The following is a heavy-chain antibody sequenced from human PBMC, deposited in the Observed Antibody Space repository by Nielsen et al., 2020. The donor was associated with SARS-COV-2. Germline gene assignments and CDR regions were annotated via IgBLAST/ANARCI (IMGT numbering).Heavy chain of an antibody. CDR3: ARDGSGYYTVSTYFDY. J-gene: IGHJ4*02. V-gene: IGHV4-39*07. CDR2: IYYSGST. D-gene: IGHD3-3*01. Sequence: WIRQPPGKGLEWIGSIYYSGSTYYNPSLKSRVTISVDTSKNQFSLKLSSVTAADTAVYYCARDGSGYYTVSTYFDYWGQGTLVTVSS.